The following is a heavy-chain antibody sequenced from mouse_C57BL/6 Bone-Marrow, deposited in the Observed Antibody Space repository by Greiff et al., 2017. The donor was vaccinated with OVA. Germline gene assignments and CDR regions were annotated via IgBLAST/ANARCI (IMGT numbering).Heavy chain of an antibody. CDR3: ARGGGYYYGSSPFAY. CDR1: GFTFSSYA. CDR2: ISAGGSYT. Sequence: EVMLVESGGGLVKPGGSLKLSCAASGFTFSSYAMSWVRQTPEKRLEWVATISAGGSYTYYPDNVKGRFTISRDNAKNNLYLQMSHLKSEDTAMYYCARGGGYYYGSSPFAYWGQGTLVTVSA. J-gene: IGHJ3*01. V-gene: IGHV5-4*03. D-gene: IGHD1-1*01.